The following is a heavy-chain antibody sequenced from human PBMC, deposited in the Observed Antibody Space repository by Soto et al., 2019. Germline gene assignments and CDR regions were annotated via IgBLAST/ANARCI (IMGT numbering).Heavy chain of an antibody. D-gene: IGHD4-17*01. CDR2: ISYDGSNK. CDR3: ARDSDGDYADWYFDL. CDR1: GFTFSSYA. J-gene: IGHJ2*01. V-gene: IGHV3-30-3*01. Sequence: VQLVESGGGVVQPGRSLRLSCAASGFTFSSYAMHWVRQAPGKGLEWVAVISYDGSNKYYADSVKGRFTISRDNSXNTLYLQMNSLRAEDTAVYYCARDSDGDYADWYFDLWGRGTLVTVSS.